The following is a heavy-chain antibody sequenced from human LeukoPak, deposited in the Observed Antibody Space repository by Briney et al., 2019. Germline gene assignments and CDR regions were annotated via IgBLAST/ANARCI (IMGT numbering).Heavy chain of an antibody. CDR2: IYSGGRT. CDR3: ARGGHFDWLLSWFDL. CDR1: GFTVSSNY. D-gene: IGHD3-9*01. V-gene: IGHV3-66*01. J-gene: IGHJ5*02. Sequence: GGSLRLSCAASGFTVSSNYMSWVRRAPGKGLQWVSVIYSGGRTYYADSVKGRFTISRDNSKNTLYLQMNSLRAEDTAVYYCARGGHFDWLLSWFDLWGQGTLVTVSS.